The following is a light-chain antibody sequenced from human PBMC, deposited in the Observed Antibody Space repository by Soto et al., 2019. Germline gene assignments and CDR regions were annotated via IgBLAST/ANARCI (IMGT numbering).Light chain of an antibody. Sequence: QSALTQPRSVSGSPGQSVAISCTGSSSDVGGYNYVSWYQQEPGKAPKLMIHDVSQRPPGVPDRFSGSKSGNTASLTISGLQAEDEADYYCCSHAGSYPVVFGAGTKLTVL. CDR3: CSHAGSYPVV. CDR1: SSDVGGYNY. V-gene: IGLV2-11*01. CDR2: DVS. J-gene: IGLJ2*01.